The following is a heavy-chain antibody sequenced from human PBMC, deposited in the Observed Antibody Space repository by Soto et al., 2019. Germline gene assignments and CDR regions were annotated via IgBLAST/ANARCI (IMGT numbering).Heavy chain of an antibody. CDR1: GFPFSSNY. J-gene: IGHJ6*02. Sequence: GGSLRLSCASSGFPFSSNYMSWVRQAPGKGLEWVSVIYSGGSTYYADSVKGRFTISRDNAKNSLYLQMSSLRAEDTDLYYCATEVGGEFYGSGYLVWGQGTTVTVSS. D-gene: IGHD3-10*01. CDR2: IYSGGST. CDR3: ATEVGGEFYGSGYLV. V-gene: IGHV3-66*01.